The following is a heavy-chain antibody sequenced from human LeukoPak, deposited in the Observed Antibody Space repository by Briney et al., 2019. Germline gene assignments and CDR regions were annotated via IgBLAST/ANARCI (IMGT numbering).Heavy chain of an antibody. V-gene: IGHV4-4*07. CDR1: GGSLSNYY. Sequence: SETLSLTCTVSGGSLSNYYWNWIRQPAGKGLEWIGRVHSTGATHFNPAFASRLTMSEDPSKNQFSLKLRSMTGADTAIYFCARGDTSGATYFDYWGRGTLVTVSS. D-gene: IGHD1-26*01. CDR2: VHSTGAT. CDR3: ARGDTSGATYFDY. J-gene: IGHJ4*02.